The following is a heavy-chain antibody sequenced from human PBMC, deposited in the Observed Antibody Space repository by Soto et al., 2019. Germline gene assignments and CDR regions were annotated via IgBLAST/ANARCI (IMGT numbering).Heavy chain of an antibody. J-gene: IGHJ4*02. V-gene: IGHV3-23*01. Sequence: GGSLRLSCAASGFTFSSYAMSWVRQAPGKGLEWVSAISGSGGSTYYADSVKGRFTISRDNSKNTLYLQMNSLRAEDTAVYYCEKLGDSSGYYFLDWGQGTLVTVSS. CDR1: GFTFSSYA. CDR3: EKLGDSSGYYFLD. CDR2: ISGSGGST. D-gene: IGHD3-22*01.